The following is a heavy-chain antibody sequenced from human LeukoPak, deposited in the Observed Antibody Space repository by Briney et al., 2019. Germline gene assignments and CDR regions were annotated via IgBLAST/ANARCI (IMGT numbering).Heavy chain of an antibody. J-gene: IGHJ3*02. CDR2: ISGYNGNT. CDR1: GYTFTTYN. V-gene: IGHV1-18*01. CDR3: ASLKNYYDSSGYLVTDAFDI. Sequence: GASVKVSCKASGYTFTTYNINWVRQAPGQELEWMGWISGYNGNTNYAQKLQGRVTMTTDTSTSTAYMELRSLKSDDTAVYYCASLKNYYDSSGYLVTDAFDIWGQGTMVTVSS. D-gene: IGHD3-22*01.